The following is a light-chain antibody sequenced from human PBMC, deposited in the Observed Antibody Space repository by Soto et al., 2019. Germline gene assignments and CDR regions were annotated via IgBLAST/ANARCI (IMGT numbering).Light chain of an antibody. V-gene: IGKV2-28*01. J-gene: IGKJ4*01. CDR2: LGS. CDR3: VQALQTPFA. CDR1: QSLLHSNGYNY. Sequence: IVMTQSPLSLPVTPGQPASITCRSSQSLLHSNGYNYLAWFLQKPGQSLQLLIYLGSDRASGVPDRFSGSGSGTDFTLKISRVEAEDVGVYYCVQALQTPFAFGGGTKVEIK.